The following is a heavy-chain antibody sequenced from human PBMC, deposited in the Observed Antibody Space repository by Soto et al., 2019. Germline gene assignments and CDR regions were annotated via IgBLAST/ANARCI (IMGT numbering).Heavy chain of an antibody. J-gene: IGHJ4*02. CDR3: TTGYYYDSSGYYYFDY. CDR1: GFTFSNAW. CDR2: IKSKTDGGTT. Sequence: LRLSCAASGFTFSNAWMSWVRQAPGKGLEWVGRIKSKTDGGTTDYAAPVKGRFTISRDDSKNTLYLQMNSLKTEDTAVYYCTTGYYYDSSGYYYFDYWGQGTLVTVSS. V-gene: IGHV3-15*01. D-gene: IGHD3-22*01.